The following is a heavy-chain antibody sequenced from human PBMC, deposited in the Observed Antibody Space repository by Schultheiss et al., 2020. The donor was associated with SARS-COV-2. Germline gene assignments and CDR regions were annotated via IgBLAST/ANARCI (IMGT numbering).Heavy chain of an antibody. V-gene: IGHV4-59*01. CDR2: IYYSGST. CDR3: ARGGNYDILTGRSFDY. Sequence: SETLSLTCTVSGGSISSYYWSWIRQPPGKGLEWIGYIYYSGSTNYNPSLKSRVTISVDTSKNQFSLKLSSVTAADTAVYYCARGGNYDILTGRSFDYWGQGTLVTVSS. J-gene: IGHJ4*02. CDR1: GGSISSYY. D-gene: IGHD3-9*01.